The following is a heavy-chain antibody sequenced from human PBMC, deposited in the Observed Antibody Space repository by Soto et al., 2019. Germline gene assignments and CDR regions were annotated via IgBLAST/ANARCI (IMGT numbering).Heavy chain of an antibody. CDR1: GYSFTIYW. Sequence: GESLKISCNGSGYSFTIYWIGWVRQMPGKGLEWMGIIYPGDSDTRYSPSFQGQVTISADKSISTAYLQWSSLKASDTATYYCARRVCSSTSCYGVGSGWFDPWGQGTLVTVSS. CDR2: IYPGDSDT. J-gene: IGHJ5*02. V-gene: IGHV5-51*01. D-gene: IGHD2-2*01. CDR3: ARRVCSSTSCYGVGSGWFDP.